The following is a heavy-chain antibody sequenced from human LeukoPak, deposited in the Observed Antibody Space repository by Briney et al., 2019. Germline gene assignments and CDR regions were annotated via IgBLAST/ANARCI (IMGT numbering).Heavy chain of an antibody. V-gene: IGHV3-7*03. Sequence: GGSLRLSCAASGFALGSHWMTWVRQVPGRGPEWVANVNRDGSETYYLDSVKGRFTISKDNAKNSLYLQMNSLRAEDTALYHCARNNGMDVRGQGTTVIVSS. J-gene: IGHJ6*02. CDR2: VNRDGSET. CDR1: GFALGSHW. CDR3: ARNNGMDV.